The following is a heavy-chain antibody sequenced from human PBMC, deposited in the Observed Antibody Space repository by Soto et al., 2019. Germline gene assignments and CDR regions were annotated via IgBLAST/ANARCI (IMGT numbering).Heavy chain of an antibody. D-gene: IGHD3-10*01. CDR3: AKEAGFGELLTLYYMDV. V-gene: IGHV3-23*01. CDR2: ISGSGGST. J-gene: IGHJ6*03. CDR1: GFTFSSYA. Sequence: QLGGSLRLSCAASGFTFSSYAMSWVRQAPGKGLEWVSAISGSGGSTYYADSVKGRFTISRDNSKNTLYLQMNSLRAEDTAVYYCAKEAGFGELLTLYYMDVWGKGTTVTVSS.